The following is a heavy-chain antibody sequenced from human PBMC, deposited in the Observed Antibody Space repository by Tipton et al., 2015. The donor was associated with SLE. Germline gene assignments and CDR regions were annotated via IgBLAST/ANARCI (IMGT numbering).Heavy chain of an antibody. J-gene: IGHJ4*02. CDR3: ARHLSGYYGPSFDY. D-gene: IGHD3-10*01. V-gene: IGHV4-59*01. CDR1: GGSISSYY. CDR2: IHHSGST. Sequence: TLSLTCTVSGGSISSYYWNWIRQPPGKGLEWIGHIHHSGSTTYNPSLQSRVTISRDPSKNQFSLKLTSVTAADTAVYYCARHLSGYYGPSFDYWGQGTLVTVSS.